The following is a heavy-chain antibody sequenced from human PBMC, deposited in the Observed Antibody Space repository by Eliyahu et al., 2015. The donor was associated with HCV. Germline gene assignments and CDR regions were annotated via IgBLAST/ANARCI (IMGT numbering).Heavy chain of an antibody. CDR1: GYRXPNYW. V-gene: IGHV5-51*01. D-gene: IGHD1-26*01. CDR3: ARRYSGSYTYYFDY. J-gene: IGHJ4*02. Sequence: EVQLVQSGAEXKKPGESLKXSCXAXGYRXPNYWIAWVRQMPGKGREWMGIIYPGDSDTRYSPSFQGQVTISADKSISTVYLQWSSLKASDTAIYYCARRYSGSYTYYFDYWGQGILVTVSS. CDR2: IYPGDSDT.